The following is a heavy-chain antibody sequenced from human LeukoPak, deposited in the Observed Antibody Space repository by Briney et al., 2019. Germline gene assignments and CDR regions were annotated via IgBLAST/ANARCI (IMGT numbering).Heavy chain of an antibody. V-gene: IGHV4-39*07. J-gene: IGHJ4*02. CDR1: GGSISSTSYY. CDR3: ARGGKYVDTAMVVDY. D-gene: IGHD5-18*01. CDR2: FYYSGST. Sequence: SETLSLTCTVSGGSISSTSYYWGWIRQPPGKGLEWIGNFYYSGSTYYNPSLKSRVTISVDTSKNQFSLKLSSVTAADTAVYYCARGGKYVDTAMVVDYWGQGTLATVSS.